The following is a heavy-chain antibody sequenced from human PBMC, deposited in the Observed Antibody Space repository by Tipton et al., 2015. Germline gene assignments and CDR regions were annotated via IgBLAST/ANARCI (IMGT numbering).Heavy chain of an antibody. V-gene: IGHV4-39*07. D-gene: IGHD2-15*01. CDR1: GGSISSSSYY. CDR2: LYFSGST. J-gene: IGHJ5*02. Sequence: TLSLTCTVSGGSISSSSYYWAWIRQPPGKGLEWIGSLYFSGSTYYNPSLKSRVTISVDTSKNQFSLKLSSVTAADTAVYYCARGHSAGSYYSCWFDPWGQGTLVTVSS. CDR3: ARGHSAGSYYSCWFDP.